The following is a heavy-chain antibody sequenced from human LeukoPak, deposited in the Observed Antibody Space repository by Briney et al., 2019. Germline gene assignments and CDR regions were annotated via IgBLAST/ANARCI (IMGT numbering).Heavy chain of an antibody. Sequence: GASVKVSCKASGYTFTTYAMNWVRQAPGQGLDWMGWIDTNTGNPTYAQGFTGRFVFSLDTSVSTAYLQISSLKPEDTAVYYCARADPIAARRFPREFDFWGQGTLVTVSS. CDR2: IDTNTGNP. CDR3: ARADPIAARRFPREFDF. J-gene: IGHJ4*02. V-gene: IGHV7-4-1*02. CDR1: GYTFTTYA. D-gene: IGHD6-6*01.